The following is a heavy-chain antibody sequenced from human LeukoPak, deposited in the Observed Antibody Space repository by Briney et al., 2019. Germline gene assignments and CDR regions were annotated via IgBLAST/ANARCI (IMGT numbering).Heavy chain of an antibody. CDR1: GYTFTSYA. Sequence: ASVKVSCKASGYTFTSYAMHWVRQAPGQRLEWMGWINAGNGNTKYSQEFQGRVTITRDTSASTAYMELSSLRSEDMAVYYCATSSWYWWYFDLWGRGTLVTVSS. V-gene: IGHV1-3*03. CDR3: ATSSWYWWYFDL. D-gene: IGHD6-13*01. CDR2: INAGNGNT. J-gene: IGHJ2*01.